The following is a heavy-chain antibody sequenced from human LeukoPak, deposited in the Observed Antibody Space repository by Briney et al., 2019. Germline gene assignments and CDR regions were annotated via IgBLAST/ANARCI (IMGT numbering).Heavy chain of an antibody. CDR2: ISSSSSYI. V-gene: IGHV3-21*04. CDR3: AKAHGGYDYDPYFDY. D-gene: IGHD5-12*01. CDR1: GFTFSSYS. J-gene: IGHJ4*02. Sequence: GGSLRLSCAASGFTFSSYSMNWVRQAPGKGLEWVSSISSSSSYIYYADSVKGRFTISRDNAKNSLYLQMNSLRAEDTAVYYCAKAHGGYDYDPYFDYWGQGTLVTVSS.